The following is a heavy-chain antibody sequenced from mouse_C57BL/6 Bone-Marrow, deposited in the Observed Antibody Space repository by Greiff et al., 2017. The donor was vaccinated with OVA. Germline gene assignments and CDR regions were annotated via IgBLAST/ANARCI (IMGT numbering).Heavy chain of an antibody. Sequence: VKQRPGRGLEWIGRIDPNSGGTKYNEKFKSKATLTVDKPSSTAYMQLSSLTSEDSAVYYCFYYYGSSSSYFDVWGTGTTVTVSS. J-gene: IGHJ1*03. CDR3: FYYYGSSSSYFDV. D-gene: IGHD1-1*01. CDR2: IDPNSGGT. V-gene: IGHV1-72*01.